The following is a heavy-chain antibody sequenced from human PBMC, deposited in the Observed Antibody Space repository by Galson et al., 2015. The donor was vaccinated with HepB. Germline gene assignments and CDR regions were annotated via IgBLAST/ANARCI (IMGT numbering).Heavy chain of an antibody. CDR1: GLTYSDSS. V-gene: IGHV3-23*01. D-gene: IGHD3-16*01. CDR2: VSGSGVNT. CDR3: AKGIWGFAMFDALDI. J-gene: IGHJ3*02. Sequence: SLRLSCAASGLTYSDSSMTWVRQAPGQGLEWVSVVSGSGVNTFYADSVKGRFTVFRDTSKNIFLLQMNSLRADDTALYYCAKGIWGFAMFDALDIWGQGTMVTVSS.